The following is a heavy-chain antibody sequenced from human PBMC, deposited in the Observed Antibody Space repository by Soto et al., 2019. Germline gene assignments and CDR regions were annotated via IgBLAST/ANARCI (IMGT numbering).Heavy chain of an antibody. D-gene: IGHD3-9*01. J-gene: IGHJ5*02. CDR1: GFIFNNYW. CDR2: VNSDGSTT. V-gene: IGHV3-74*01. Sequence: EVQLVESGGGLVQPGGSMRLSCAASGFIFNNYWMHWVRQVPGKGLVWVSRVNSDGSTTNYADSVKGRFTISRDNAKNTLFLQSNSLGVEDTALYYCARGMYYDVSTGYSTFDPWGQGVPVTVAS. CDR3: ARGMYYDVSTGYSTFDP.